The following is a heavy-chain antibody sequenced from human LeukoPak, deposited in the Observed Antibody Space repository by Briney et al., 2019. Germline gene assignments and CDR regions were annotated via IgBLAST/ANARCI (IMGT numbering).Heavy chain of an antibody. CDR2: INPNSGGT. J-gene: IGHJ4*02. V-gene: IGHV1-2*06. D-gene: IGHD3-22*01. CDR1: GCTFTGYY. Sequence: ASVKVSCKASGCTFTGYYMHWVRQAPGQGLEWMGRINPNSGGTNYAQKFQGRVTMTRDTSISTAYMELSRLRSDDTAVYYCARDPNHRSPYYYDSSGYPNWGQGTLVTVSS. CDR3: ARDPNHRSPYYYDSSGYPN.